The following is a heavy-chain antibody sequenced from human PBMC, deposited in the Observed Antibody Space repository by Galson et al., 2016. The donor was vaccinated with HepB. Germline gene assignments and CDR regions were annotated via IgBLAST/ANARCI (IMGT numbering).Heavy chain of an antibody. V-gene: IGHV3-23*01. CDR1: GFRFSSYA. CDR3: AKDGYFASGSALYGMDV. D-gene: IGHD3-10*01. CDR2: ISGSGGRT. Sequence: SLRLSCAASGFRFSSYAVSWVRQAPGKGLEWVSGISGSGGRTYYAASVKGRFTISRDNSKNTVYLQMNSLRVEDTALYYCAKDGYFASGSALYGMDVWGQGTTVTVSS. J-gene: IGHJ6*02.